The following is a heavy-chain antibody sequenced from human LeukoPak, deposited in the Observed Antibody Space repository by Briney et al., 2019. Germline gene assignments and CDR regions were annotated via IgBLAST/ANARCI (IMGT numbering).Heavy chain of an antibody. CDR1: GDSISSGNY. D-gene: IGHD3-3*01. V-gene: IGHV4-38-2*02. CDR3: AREYYDFWSGYQYYYYMDV. J-gene: IGHJ6*03. CDR2: MFHTGST. Sequence: SETLSLTCTVSGDSISSGNYWGWIRQPPGKGLEWIGSMFHTGSTYFNLSLKSRVTISVDTSKNQFSLRLSSVTAADTAVYYCAREYYDFWSGYQYYYYMDVWGKGTTVTVSS.